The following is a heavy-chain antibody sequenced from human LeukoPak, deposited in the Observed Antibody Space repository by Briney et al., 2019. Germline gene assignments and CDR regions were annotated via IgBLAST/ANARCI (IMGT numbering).Heavy chain of an antibody. CDR2: IYTSGST. CDR3: AGDRYNWNLGAFDI. Sequence: SETLSLTCTVSGGSISSYYWSWIRQPAGKGLEWIGRIYTSGSTNYNPSLKSRVTMSVDTSKNQFSLKLSSVTAADTAVYYCAGDRYNWNLGAFDIWGQGTMVTVSS. D-gene: IGHD1-7*01. V-gene: IGHV4-4*07. CDR1: GGSISSYY. J-gene: IGHJ3*02.